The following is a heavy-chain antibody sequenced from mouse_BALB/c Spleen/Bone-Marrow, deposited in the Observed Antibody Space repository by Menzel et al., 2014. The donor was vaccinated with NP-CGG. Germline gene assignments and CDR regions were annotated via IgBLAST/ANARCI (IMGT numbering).Heavy chain of an antibody. CDR3: ARDYYGSSLFAY. Sequence: EVQLPQSGAELVTPGASVKLSCTASGFTIKDTYMYWVKQRPEQGLAWLGRIDPANGNTKYDPKFQDKATITADTSSNTAYLQLSSRTSEDTAVYDGARDYYGSSLFAYWGQGTLVTVSA. J-gene: IGHJ3*01. CDR1: GFTIKDTY. V-gene: IGHV14-3*02. CDR2: IDPANGNT. D-gene: IGHD1-1*01.